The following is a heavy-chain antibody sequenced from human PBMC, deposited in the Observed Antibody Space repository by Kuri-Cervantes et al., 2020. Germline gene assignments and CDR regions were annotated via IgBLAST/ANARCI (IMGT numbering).Heavy chain of an antibody. CDR1: GGSISSGGYH. D-gene: IGHD6-19*01. Sequence: LRLSCTVPGGSISSGGYHWSWIRQHPGKGLEWIGYIYYSGSTYYNPSLKSRVTISVDTSKNQFSLKLSSVTAADTAVYYCARVPSGWYLFDYWGQGTLVTVSS. V-gene: IGHV4-31*03. J-gene: IGHJ4*02. CDR2: IYYSGST. CDR3: ARVPSGWYLFDY.